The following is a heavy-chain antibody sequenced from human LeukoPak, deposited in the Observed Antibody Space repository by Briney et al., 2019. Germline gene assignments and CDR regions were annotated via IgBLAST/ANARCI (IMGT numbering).Heavy chain of an antibody. V-gene: IGHV1-18*01. Sequence: GASVKVSCKASSYTFTRYGISWVRQAPGQGLEWMGWISGSSGNTNYAQKFQGRVSMTADTSTSTAYMELRSLRSDDTAVYYCARSGRGTYYYFDLWGQGTLVSVSS. J-gene: IGHJ4*02. CDR3: ARSGRGTYYYFDL. CDR2: ISGSSGNT. D-gene: IGHD1-26*01. CDR1: SYTFTRYG.